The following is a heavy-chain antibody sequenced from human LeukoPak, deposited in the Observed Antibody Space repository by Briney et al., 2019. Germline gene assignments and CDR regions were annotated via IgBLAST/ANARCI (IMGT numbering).Heavy chain of an antibody. CDR2: INHSGST. CDR1: GGSFSGYY. J-gene: IGHJ4*02. V-gene: IGHV4-34*01. Sequence: SETLSLTCAVYGGSFSGYYWSWIRQPPGKGLEWIGEINHSGSTNYDPSLKSRVTISVDTSKNQFSLKLSSVTAADTAVYYCARASGAAVTFDYWGQGTLVTVSS. D-gene: IGHD6-13*01. CDR3: ARASGAAVTFDY.